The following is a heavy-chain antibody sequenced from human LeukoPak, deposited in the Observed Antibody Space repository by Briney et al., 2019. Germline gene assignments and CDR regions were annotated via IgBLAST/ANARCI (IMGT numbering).Heavy chain of an antibody. D-gene: IGHD2-21*02. CDR2: ISAYNGNT. J-gene: IGHJ3*02. CDR3: ARTVVTAFFYAFDI. CDR1: GYTFTSYG. V-gene: IGHV1-18*01. Sequence: ASVKVSCKASGYTFTSYGISWVRQAPGQGLEWMGWISAYNGNTNYAQKLQGRVTMTTDTSTSTAYMQLRSLRSDDTAVYYCARTVVTAFFYAFDIWGQGTMVTVSS.